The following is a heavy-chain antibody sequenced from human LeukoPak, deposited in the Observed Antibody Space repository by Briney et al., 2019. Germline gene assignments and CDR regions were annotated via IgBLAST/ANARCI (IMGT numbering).Heavy chain of an antibody. V-gene: IGHV3-7*01. D-gene: IGHD2-15*01. CDR3: ASTFPYCSAGSCAL. J-gene: IGHJ4*02. Sequence: PGGSLRLSCVASGLTFSNSWMTWVRQAPGKGLEWVGNIDQGGSHGNYVDSVKGRFTISRDNAKNSLYLQMDSLRAEDTAIHYCASTFPYCSAGSCALGGQGTLVTVSS. CDR2: IDQGGSHG. CDR1: GLTFSNSW.